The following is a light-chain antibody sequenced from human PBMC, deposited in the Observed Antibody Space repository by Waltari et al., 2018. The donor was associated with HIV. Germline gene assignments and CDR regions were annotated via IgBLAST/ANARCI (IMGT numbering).Light chain of an antibody. CDR3: QQYLDWPAWT. V-gene: IGKV3D-15*01. CDR1: RNIGGN. J-gene: IGKJ1*01. CDR2: GAS. Sequence: EMVMTQSPATLSVFPGETATLSCRAARNIGGNLAWYQQKPGQAPRLLSFGASSRPASIPARFSGRGFGTDFSLTSSTLQPEDAAIYFGQQYLDWPAWTFGQGTKVEV.